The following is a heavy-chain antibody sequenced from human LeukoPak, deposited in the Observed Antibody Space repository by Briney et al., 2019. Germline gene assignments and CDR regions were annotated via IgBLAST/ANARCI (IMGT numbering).Heavy chain of an antibody. D-gene: IGHD3-10*01. CDR1: GSTFSRNW. CDR3: ARGVRGIISYYYYYMDL. V-gene: IGHV3-74*01. J-gene: IGHJ6*03. Sequence: GGSLRLSCAASGSTFSRNWMHWVRQTPGKGLVWVSRINGDGSATTYADSVAGRFTISRDNAKNTIYLKMTSLRAEDTAVYYCARGVRGIISYYYYYMDLWGKGTTVTVSS. CDR2: INGDGSAT.